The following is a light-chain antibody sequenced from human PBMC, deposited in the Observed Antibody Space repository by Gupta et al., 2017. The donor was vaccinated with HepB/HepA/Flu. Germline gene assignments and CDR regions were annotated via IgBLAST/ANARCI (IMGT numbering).Light chain of an antibody. CDR1: QSVSSY. V-gene: IGKV3-11*01. CDR2: DAS. J-gene: IGKJ4*01. Sequence: EIVLTQSPVTLSLSPGERATLSCRASQSVSSYLAWYQQKPGQAPRLLIYDASNRATGIPARFSGSGSGTDFTLTISSLEPEDFAVYYCHQRLNWPLTFGGGTKVEIK. CDR3: HQRLNWPLT.